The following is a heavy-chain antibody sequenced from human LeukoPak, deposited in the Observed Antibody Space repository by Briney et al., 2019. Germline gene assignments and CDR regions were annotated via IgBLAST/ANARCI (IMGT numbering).Heavy chain of an antibody. J-gene: IGHJ6*02. CDR1: GGSISSYY. CDR2: IYYSGST. CDR3: ASEVVVVAGYYGMDV. D-gene: IGHD2-15*01. Sequence: PSETLSLTCTVSGGSISSYYWSWIRQPPGKGLEWIGYIYYSGSTNYNPSLKSRVTISVDTSKNQFSLKLSSVSAADTAVYYCASEVVVVAGYYGMDVWGQGTTVTVSS. V-gene: IGHV4-59*01.